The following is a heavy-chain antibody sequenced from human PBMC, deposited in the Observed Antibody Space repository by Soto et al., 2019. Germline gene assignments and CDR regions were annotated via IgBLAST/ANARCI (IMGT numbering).Heavy chain of an antibody. CDR3: AASGVIAVAVYFDY. D-gene: IGHD6-19*01. V-gene: IGHV1-69*02. J-gene: IGHJ4*02. CDR2: IIPILGIA. Sequence: GASVKVSCKASGGTFSSYTISWVRQAPGQGLEWMGRIIPILGIANYAQRFQGRVTITADKSTSTAYMELSSLRSEDTAVYYCAASGVIAVAVYFDYWGQGTLVTVSS. CDR1: GGTFSSYT.